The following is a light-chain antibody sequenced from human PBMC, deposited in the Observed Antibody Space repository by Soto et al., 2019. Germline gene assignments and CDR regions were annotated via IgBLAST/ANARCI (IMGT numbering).Light chain of an antibody. CDR3: QQYYSTPHT. CDR2: SAS. Sequence: DIVMTQSPDSLAVSLAERATINCKSSQSVLYSSNNKNFLAWYQQKPGQPPKLLIYSASTRESGVPDRFSGSGSGTDFTLTISSVQAEDVAVYYCQQYYSTPHTFGQGTKLEIK. V-gene: IGKV4-1*01. J-gene: IGKJ2*01. CDR1: QSVLYSSNNKNF.